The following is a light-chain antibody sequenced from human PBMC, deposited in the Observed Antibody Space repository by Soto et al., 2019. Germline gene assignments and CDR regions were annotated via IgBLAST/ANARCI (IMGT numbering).Light chain of an antibody. J-gene: IGLJ1*01. V-gene: IGLV2-8*01. CDR1: SSDIGGYNY. CDR3: QSYDSSLSGYV. Sequence: QSALTQPPSASGSPGQSVTISCTGTSSDIGGYNYVSWYQQHPGKAPKLMIYEVTKRPSGVPDRFSGSKSGNTASLTVSGLLAEDEADYYCQSYDSSLSGYVFGTGTKFTGL. CDR2: EVT.